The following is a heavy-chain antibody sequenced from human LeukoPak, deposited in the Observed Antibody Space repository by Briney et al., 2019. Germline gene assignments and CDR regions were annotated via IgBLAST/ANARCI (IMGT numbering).Heavy chain of an antibody. CDR2: ISYDGSNK. CDR3: AKDIGANYDSYFDY. Sequence: GRSLRLSCAASGFTFSSYAMHWVRQAPGKGLEWVAVISYDGSNKYYADSVKGRFTISRDNSKNTLYLQMNSLRAEGTALYCCAKDIGANYDSYFDYWGQGTLVTVSS. J-gene: IGHJ4*02. CDR1: GFTFSSYA. D-gene: IGHD3-22*01. V-gene: IGHV3-30-3*01.